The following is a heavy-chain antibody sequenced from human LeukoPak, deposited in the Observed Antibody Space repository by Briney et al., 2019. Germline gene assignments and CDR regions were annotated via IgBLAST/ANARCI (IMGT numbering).Heavy chain of an antibody. CDR3: ATCEYDSIGKYYFDY. CDR2: ISGSGGST. J-gene: IGHJ4*02. CDR1: GFTFSSYA. Sequence: GGSLRLSCAASGFTFSSYAMSWVRQAPGKGLEWVSAISGSGGSTYYADSVKGRFTISRDNSKNTLYLQMNSLRAEDTAVYYCATCEYDSIGKYYFDYWGQGTLVTVSS. V-gene: IGHV3-23*01. D-gene: IGHD3-22*01.